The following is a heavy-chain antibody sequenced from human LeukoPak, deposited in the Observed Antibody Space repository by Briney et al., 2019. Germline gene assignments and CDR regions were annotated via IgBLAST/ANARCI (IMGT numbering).Heavy chain of an antibody. CDR2: IYSGGST. Sequence: GGSLRLSCAASGFTVSSNYMSWVRQAPGKGLEWVSVIYSGGSTYYADSVKGRFTISRDSSKNTLYLQMNSLGAVDTAVYYCAISSGWYLGNFDYWGQGTLVTVSS. D-gene: IGHD6-19*01. CDR3: AISSGWYLGNFDY. J-gene: IGHJ4*02. V-gene: IGHV3-53*01. CDR1: GFTVSSNY.